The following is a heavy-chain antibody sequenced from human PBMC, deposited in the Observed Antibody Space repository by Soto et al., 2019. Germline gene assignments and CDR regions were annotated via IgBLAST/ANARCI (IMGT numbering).Heavy chain of an antibody. CDR2: VYYSGNT. J-gene: IGHJ4*02. V-gene: IGHV4-59*08. CDR1: GGSLSSYY. CDR3: ARQDSRFPDY. D-gene: IGHD3-22*01. Sequence: SETLSLTCTVSGGSLSSYYWTWIRQPPGKGLEWIGYVYYSGNTNYNPSLKSRVTISVDTSKNQFSLKLNSVTAADTAVYYCARQDSRFPDYWGQGTLVTVSS.